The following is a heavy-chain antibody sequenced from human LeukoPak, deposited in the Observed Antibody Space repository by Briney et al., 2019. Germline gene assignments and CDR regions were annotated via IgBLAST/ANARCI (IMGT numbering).Heavy chain of an antibody. CDR3: ARGRQDVTMIVVVMTAVSYYLDV. Sequence: SETLSLTCAVYGGSFSGYYWIWIRQTPEKGLEWIGEMNPSGSTNYNPSLKSRVTISVDTSKNQFSLELSSVTAADTAVYYCARGRQDVTMIVVVMTAVSYYLDVWGKGTTVTVS. V-gene: IGHV4-34*01. CDR1: GGSFSGYY. CDR2: MNPSGST. D-gene: IGHD3-22*01. J-gene: IGHJ6*03.